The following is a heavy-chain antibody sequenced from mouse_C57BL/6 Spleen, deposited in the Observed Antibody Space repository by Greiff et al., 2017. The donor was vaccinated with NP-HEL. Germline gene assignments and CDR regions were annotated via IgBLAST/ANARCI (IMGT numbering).Heavy chain of an antibody. Sequence: EVQVVESGEGLVKPGGSLKLSCAASGFTFSSYAMSWVRQTPEKRLEWVAYISSGGDYIYYADTVKGRFTISRDNARNTLYLQMSSLKSEDTAMYYCTRGGYDGYAMDYWGQGTSVTVSS. CDR2: ISSGGDYI. J-gene: IGHJ4*01. CDR3: TRGGYDGYAMDY. CDR1: GFTFSSYA. V-gene: IGHV5-9-1*02. D-gene: IGHD2-3*01.